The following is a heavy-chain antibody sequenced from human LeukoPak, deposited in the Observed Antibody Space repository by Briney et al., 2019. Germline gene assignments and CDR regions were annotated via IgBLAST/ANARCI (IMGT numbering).Heavy chain of an antibody. Sequence: PSETLSLTCTVSGGSISSYYWGWIRQPPGKGLEWIGYIYYSGSTNYNPSLKSRVTISVDTSKNQFSLKLSSVTAADTAVYYCANLRGWHYYYYYMDVWGKGTTVTVSS. CDR1: GGSISSYY. CDR3: ANLRGWHYYYYYMDV. CDR2: IYYSGST. D-gene: IGHD5-24*01. J-gene: IGHJ6*03. V-gene: IGHV4-59*01.